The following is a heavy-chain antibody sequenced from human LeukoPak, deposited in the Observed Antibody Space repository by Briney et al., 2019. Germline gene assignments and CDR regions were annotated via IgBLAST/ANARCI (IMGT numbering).Heavy chain of an antibody. CDR2: IKSKTDGGTT. CDR3: TTSDTAMVWDDY. V-gene: IGHV3-15*01. Sequence: AGGSLRLSCAASGFTFSNAWMSWVRQAPGKGLEWVGRIKSKTDGGTTDYAAPVKGRCTISRDDSKNTLYLQMNSLKTEDTAVYYCTTSDTAMVWDDYWGQGTLVTVSS. D-gene: IGHD5-18*01. J-gene: IGHJ4*02. CDR1: GFTFSNAW.